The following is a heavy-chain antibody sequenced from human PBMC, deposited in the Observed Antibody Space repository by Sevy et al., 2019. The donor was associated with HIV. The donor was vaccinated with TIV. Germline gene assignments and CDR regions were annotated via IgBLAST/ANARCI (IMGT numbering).Heavy chain of an antibody. Sequence: GGSLRLSCAASGFTFSSYWMSWVRQAPGKGLEWVANIKQDGSEKYYVDSVKGRFTISRDNAKNSLYVQMNSLRAEDTAGYYCARGRRYCSGGSCSVYYFDYWGQGTLVTVSS. CDR3: ARGRRYCSGGSCSVYYFDY. J-gene: IGHJ4*02. V-gene: IGHV3-7*03. CDR2: IKQDGSEK. CDR1: GFTFSSYW. D-gene: IGHD2-15*01.